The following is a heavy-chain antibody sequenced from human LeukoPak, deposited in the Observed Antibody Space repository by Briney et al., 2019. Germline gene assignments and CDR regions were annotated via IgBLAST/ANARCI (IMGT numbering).Heavy chain of an antibody. CDR1: GGSISSSSYY. CDR3: ARDAGDWNAWDY. CDR2: IYYSGST. Sequence: SETLSLTCTVSGGSISSSSYYWGWIRQPPGKGLEWIGSIYYSGSTYYNPSLKSRVTISVDTSKNQFSLKLSPVTAADTAVYYCARDAGDWNAWDYWGQGTLVTVSS. V-gene: IGHV4-39*07. D-gene: IGHD1-1*01. J-gene: IGHJ4*02.